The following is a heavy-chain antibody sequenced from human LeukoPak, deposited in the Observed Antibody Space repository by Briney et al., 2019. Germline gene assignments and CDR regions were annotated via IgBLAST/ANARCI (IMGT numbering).Heavy chain of an antibody. V-gene: IGHV4-59*01. D-gene: IGHD3-3*01. CDR2: IYYSGST. CDR3: ARRCFGVAPWYLDY. CDR1: GGSISSYY. Sequence: SETLSLTCTVSGGSISSYYWSWIRLPPGKGLKWIGDIYYSGSTNYNPSLKSRATISVDTSKNQFSLKLSSVTAADTAVYYCARRCFGVAPWYLDYWGQGTLVTVSS. J-gene: IGHJ4*02.